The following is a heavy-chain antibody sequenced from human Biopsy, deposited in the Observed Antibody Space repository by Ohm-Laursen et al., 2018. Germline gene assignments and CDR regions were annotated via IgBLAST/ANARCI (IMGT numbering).Heavy chain of an antibody. CDR3: ARATNSTGWPYYYFYGMDV. CDR1: GGSISSDY. V-gene: IGHV4-59*01. J-gene: IGHJ6*02. Sequence: GTLSHTCTVSGGSISSDYWSWIRQTPGKGLEWIGYIYYSGSTNYNPSLKSRVTISVDTSKNQFSLRLNSVTAADTAVYCCARATNSTGWPYYYFYGMDVWGQGTTVTVSS. CDR2: IYYSGST. D-gene: IGHD2/OR15-2a*01.